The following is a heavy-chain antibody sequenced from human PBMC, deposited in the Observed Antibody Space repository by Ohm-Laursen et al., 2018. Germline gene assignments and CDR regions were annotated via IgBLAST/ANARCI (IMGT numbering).Heavy chain of an antibody. CDR3: ATGLPADDAFNI. J-gene: IGHJ3*02. Sequence: SLRLSCTASGFTFSSYWMSWVRQAPGKGLEWVGRIKRKADGETTDYAAPVKDRLTISRDDSKTTLYLQMNSLKTENTAVYYCATGLPADDAFNIWGQGTMVTASS. CDR2: IKRKADGETT. V-gene: IGHV3-15*01. CDR1: GFTFSSYW.